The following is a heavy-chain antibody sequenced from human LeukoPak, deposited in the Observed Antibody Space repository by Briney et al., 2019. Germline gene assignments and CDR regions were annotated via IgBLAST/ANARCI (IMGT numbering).Heavy chain of an antibody. CDR1: GFGFSNYL. CDR3: ATGRWFGEFAGLAFED. Sequence: PGGSRRLSCLGSGFGFSNYLMTRLRQAPGEGLEWVANIKEDGSVIYYADSVKGRFTISRDNAKNSVYLQMNSLRVEDTALYYCATGRWFGEFAGLAFEDWGQGTLVTVSS. V-gene: IGHV3-7*01. CDR2: IKEDGSVI. D-gene: IGHD3-10*01. J-gene: IGHJ4*02.